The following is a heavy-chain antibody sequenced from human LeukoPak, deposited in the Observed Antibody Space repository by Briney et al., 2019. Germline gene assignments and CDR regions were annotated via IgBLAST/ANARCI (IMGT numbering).Heavy chain of an antibody. J-gene: IGHJ4*02. V-gene: IGHV3-30*04. CDR3: ARELYGDYAGDY. CDR2: ISYDGSNK. D-gene: IGHD4-17*01. Sequence: GGSLRLSCAASGFTFSSYAMHWVRQAPGKGLEWVAVISYDGSNKYYADSVKGRFTISRDNSKNTLYLQMNSLRAEDTAVYYCARELYGDYAGDYWGQGTLVTVSS. CDR1: GFTFSSYA.